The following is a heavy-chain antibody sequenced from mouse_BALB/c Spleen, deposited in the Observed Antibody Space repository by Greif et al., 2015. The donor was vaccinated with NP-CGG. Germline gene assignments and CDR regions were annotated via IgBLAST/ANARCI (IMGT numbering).Heavy chain of an antibody. J-gene: IGHJ4*01. V-gene: IGHV2-9*02. CDR2: IWAGGST. CDR3: ARDHYYGSSYYAMDY. D-gene: IGHD1-1*01. CDR1: GFSLTSYG. Sequence: QVQLKESGPGLVAPSQSLSITCTVSGFSLTSYGVHWVRQPPGKGLEWLGVIWAGGSTNYNSALMSRLSISKDDSKSQVFLKMNSLQTDDTAMYYCARDHYYGSSYYAMDYWGQGTSVTVSS.